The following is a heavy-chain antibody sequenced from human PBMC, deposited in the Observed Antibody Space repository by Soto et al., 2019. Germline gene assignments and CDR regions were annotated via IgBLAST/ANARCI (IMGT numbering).Heavy chain of an antibody. V-gene: IGHV3-15*07. Sequence: EVQLVESGGGLVKPGGSLRLSCAASGFTFSNVWMNRVRQAPGKGLEWVGRIKSKTDGGTTDYAAPVKGRFTISRDDSKNTLYLQMNSLKTEDTAVYYCTPLALKYSSGWYEFSDWGQGTLVTVSS. CDR2: IKSKTDGGTT. CDR1: GFTFSNVW. CDR3: TPLALKYSSGWYEFSD. D-gene: IGHD6-19*01. J-gene: IGHJ4*02.